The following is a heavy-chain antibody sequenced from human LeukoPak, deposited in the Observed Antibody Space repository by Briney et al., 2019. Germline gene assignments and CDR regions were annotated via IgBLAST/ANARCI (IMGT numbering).Heavy chain of an antibody. CDR1: GGSISTSNYY. Sequence: SETLSLTCTVSGGSISTSNYYWGWIRQPPGKGLEWIAYISYSGSTKYNPSLQNRVTISIDTSEDQFSLKLSTVTAADTAVYYCARVPTVTFFDYWGQGTLVTVSS. V-gene: IGHV4-61*05. CDR3: ARVPTVTFFDY. CDR2: ISYSGST. J-gene: IGHJ4*02. D-gene: IGHD4-17*01.